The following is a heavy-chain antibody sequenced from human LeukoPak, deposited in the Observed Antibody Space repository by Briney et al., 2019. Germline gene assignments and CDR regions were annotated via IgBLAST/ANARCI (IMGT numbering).Heavy chain of an antibody. Sequence: GGSLRLSCAGSGFTFSSYWMSRVRQAPGKGLEWVANIKQDGSEKYYVDSVKGRFTISRDNAKNSLYLQMNSLRAEDTAVYYCARDKVVVITTSYYFDYWGQGTLVTVSS. J-gene: IGHJ4*02. V-gene: IGHV3-7*01. D-gene: IGHD3-22*01. CDR1: GFTFSSYW. CDR2: IKQDGSEK. CDR3: ARDKVVVITTSYYFDY.